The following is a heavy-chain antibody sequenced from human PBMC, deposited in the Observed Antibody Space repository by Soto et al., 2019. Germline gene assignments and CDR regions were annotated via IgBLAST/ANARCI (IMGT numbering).Heavy chain of an antibody. CDR1: GASISSFN. D-gene: IGHD6-13*01. CDR2: LNIAGTI. V-gene: IGHV4-4*07. J-gene: IGHJ2*01. CDR3: ARDRGEYTSSWFWYFSH. Sequence: ETLSLTCSVSGASISSFNWNWVRQPAGKGPEWVGRLNIAGTINYNPSLKSRITMSMDTSKNQISLHLRSVTAADTAIYYCARDRGEYTSSWFWYFSHWGHGTLVTVSS.